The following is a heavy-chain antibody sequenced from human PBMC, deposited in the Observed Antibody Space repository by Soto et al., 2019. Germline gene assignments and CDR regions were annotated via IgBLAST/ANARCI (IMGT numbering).Heavy chain of an antibody. Sequence: PGGSLRLSCAASGFTFSSYGMHWVRQAPGKGLEWVAVIWYDGSNKYYADSVKGRFTISRDNSKNTLYLQMNSLRAEDTAVYYCARDFVVVTAASYGMDVWVQGTTVTVSS. J-gene: IGHJ6*02. CDR3: ARDFVVVTAASYGMDV. CDR1: GFTFSSYG. D-gene: IGHD2-2*01. V-gene: IGHV3-33*01. CDR2: IWYDGSNK.